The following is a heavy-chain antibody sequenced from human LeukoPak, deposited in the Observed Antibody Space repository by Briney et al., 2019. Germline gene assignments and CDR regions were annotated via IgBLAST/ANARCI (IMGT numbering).Heavy chain of an antibody. J-gene: IGHJ4*02. CDR2: ISYDGSNK. V-gene: IGHV3-30-3*01. Sequence: GGSLRLSCVASGFTFGKYWMSWVRQAPGKGLEWVAVISYDGSNKYYADSVKGRFTISRDNSKNTLYLQMNSLRAEDTAVYYCARSRYPRDFSLFFDYWGQGTLVTVSS. D-gene: IGHD3-16*02. CDR3: ARSRYPRDFSLFFDY. CDR1: GFTFGKYW.